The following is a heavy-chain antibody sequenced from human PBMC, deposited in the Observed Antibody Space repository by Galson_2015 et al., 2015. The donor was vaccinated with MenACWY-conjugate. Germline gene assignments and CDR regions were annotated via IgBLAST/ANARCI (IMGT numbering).Heavy chain of an antibody. D-gene: IGHD2-15*01. Sequence: TCTVSGGSMSSSSYYWGWIRQPPGKGLEWIGSIYYSGSTYYNPSLKGRVTISVDTSKTQFSLKLSSVTAADTAVYYCASVTLLLNYFDYWGQGALVTVSS. CDR1: GGSMSSSSYY. J-gene: IGHJ4*02. CDR3: ASVTLLLNYFDY. V-gene: IGHV4-39*01. CDR2: IYYSGST.